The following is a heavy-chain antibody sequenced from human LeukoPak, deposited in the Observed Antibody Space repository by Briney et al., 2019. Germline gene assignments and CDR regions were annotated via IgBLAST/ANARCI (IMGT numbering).Heavy chain of an antibody. CDR1: GGSISSSSYY. J-gene: IGHJ6*03. CDR2: IYYSGST. CDR3: ASGYSYGFFRYYYMDV. D-gene: IGHD5-18*01. V-gene: IGHV4-39*07. Sequence: SETLSLTCTVAGGSISSSSYYWGWIRQPPGKGLEWGGSIYYSGSTYYNPSLKSRVTISVDTSKNQFSLKLSSVTAADMAVYYCASGYSYGFFRYYYMDVWGKGTTVTVSS.